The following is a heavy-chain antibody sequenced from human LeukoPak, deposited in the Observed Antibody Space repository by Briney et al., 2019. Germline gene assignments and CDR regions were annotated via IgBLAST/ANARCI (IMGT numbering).Heavy chain of an antibody. CDR2: IFSSGST. CDR3: ARVWDYDFWSPNYYYYMDV. CDR1: VDPICSYY. V-gene: IGHV4-59*13. J-gene: IGHJ6*03. D-gene: IGHD3-3*01. Sequence: PSETLSLTCTVSVDPICSYYWSWIRQPPGKGLEWIGYIFSSGSTNYNPSLKSRVTMSVATSKNQSSLKLSSVIAADTAVYYCARVWDYDFWSPNYYYYMDVWGKGTTVTVSS.